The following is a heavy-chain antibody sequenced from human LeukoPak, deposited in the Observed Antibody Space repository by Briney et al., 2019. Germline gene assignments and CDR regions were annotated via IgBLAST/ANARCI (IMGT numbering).Heavy chain of an antibody. Sequence: RGSLRLSCVGSGFTFSSFWMNWVRQVPGRGLQWLANIKEDGNLTTHEESVKGRFTIFRDNVANVLYLQMNSLRVDDTAIYYCARGRPTPGTDFWGQGTLVTGSS. CDR2: IKEDGNLT. CDR1: GFTFSSFW. V-gene: IGHV3-7*04. D-gene: IGHD6-6*01. J-gene: IGHJ4*02. CDR3: ARGRPTPGTDF.